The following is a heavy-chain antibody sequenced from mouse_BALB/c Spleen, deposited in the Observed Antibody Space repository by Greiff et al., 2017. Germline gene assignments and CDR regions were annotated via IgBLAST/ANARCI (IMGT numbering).Heavy chain of an antibody. CDR1: GFTFSSFG. CDR2: ISSGSSTI. Sequence: EVMLVESGGGLVQPGGSRKLSCAASGFTFSSFGMHWVRQAPEKGLEWVAYISSGSSTIYYADTVKGRFTISRDNPKNTLFLQMTSLRSEDTAMYYCARGYYGNYVYFDVWGAGTTVTVSS. V-gene: IGHV5-17*02. D-gene: IGHD2-1*01. CDR3: ARGYYGNYVYFDV. J-gene: IGHJ1*01.